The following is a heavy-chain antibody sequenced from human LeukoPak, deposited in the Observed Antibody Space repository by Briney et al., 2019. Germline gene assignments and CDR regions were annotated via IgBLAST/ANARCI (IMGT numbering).Heavy chain of an antibody. D-gene: IGHD1-1*01. V-gene: IGHV1-46*01. CDR1: GYIFTSFY. Sequence: GASVKVSCKASGYIFTSFYMHWVRQAPGQGLEWMGIINPSGGGTTYAQKFQGRVTMTRDTSTSTVYMELSSLRSEDTAVYYCTRRYLNGMDVWGQGTTVTVSS. CDR3: TRRYLNGMDV. J-gene: IGHJ6*02. CDR2: INPSGGGT.